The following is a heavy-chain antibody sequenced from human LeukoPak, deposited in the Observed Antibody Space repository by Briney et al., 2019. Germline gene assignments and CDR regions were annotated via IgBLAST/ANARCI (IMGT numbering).Heavy chain of an antibody. Sequence: PSETLSLTCTVSGYSISSYYWSWIRQPAGKGLEWIGRIYISGSTNYNPSLRSRVTMSVDTSKNQFSLRLNSVTAADTAVYYCAREGSTITTRGLDYWGQGTLVTVSS. V-gene: IGHV4-4*07. CDR2: IYISGST. CDR3: AREGSTITTRGLDY. D-gene: IGHD4-11*01. CDR1: GYSISSYY. J-gene: IGHJ4*02.